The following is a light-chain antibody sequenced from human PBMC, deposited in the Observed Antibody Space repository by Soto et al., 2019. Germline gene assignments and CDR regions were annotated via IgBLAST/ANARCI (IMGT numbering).Light chain of an antibody. CDR1: QSVSSN. J-gene: IGKJ1*01. CDR3: QQYHFSPET. CDR2: GAS. Sequence: EIVMTQSPATLSVSPGERATLSCRASQSVSSNLAWYQQKPGQAPRLLIYGASTRATGIPARFSGSGSGTDFTLTISRLEPEDFAVYYCQQYHFSPETFGQGTKVDI. V-gene: IGKV3-15*01.